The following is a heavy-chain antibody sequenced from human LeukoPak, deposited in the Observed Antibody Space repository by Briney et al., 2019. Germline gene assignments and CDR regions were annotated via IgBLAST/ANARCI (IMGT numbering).Heavy chain of an antibody. CDR1: GFTFSSYS. CDR3: ANLPTYDFWSGYWFDP. CDR2: ISNTGSSI. V-gene: IGHV3-48*01. D-gene: IGHD3-3*01. J-gene: IGHJ5*02. Sequence: GGSLRLSCAASGFTFSSYSMNWVRQAPGKGLEWVSYISNTGSSIDYADSVKGRFTISSDNSKNTLYLQMNSLRAEDTAVYYCANLPTYDFWSGYWFDPWGQGTLVTVSS.